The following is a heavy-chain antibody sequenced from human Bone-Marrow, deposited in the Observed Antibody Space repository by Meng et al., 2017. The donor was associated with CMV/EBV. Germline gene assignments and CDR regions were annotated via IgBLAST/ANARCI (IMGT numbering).Heavy chain of an antibody. V-gene: IGHV4-34*01. J-gene: IGHJ5*02. Sequence: SETLSLTCTVSGGSISSYYWSWIRQPPGKGLEWIGEINHSGSTNYNPSLKSRVTISVDTSKNQFSLKLSSVTAADTAVYYCARGRIPWYSSSWLNWFDPWGQGTLVTVSS. CDR3: ARGRIPWYSSSWLNWFDP. CDR1: GGSISSYY. CDR2: INHSGST. D-gene: IGHD6-13*01.